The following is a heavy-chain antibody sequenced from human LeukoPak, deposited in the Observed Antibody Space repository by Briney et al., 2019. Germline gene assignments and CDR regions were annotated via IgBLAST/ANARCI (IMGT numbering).Heavy chain of an antibody. V-gene: IGHV3-74*01. CDR1: GFTFSNAW. CDR2: INSDGSST. CDR3: ARGAPAGSIIDY. D-gene: IGHD2-2*01. J-gene: IGHJ4*02. Sequence: GGSLRLSCAASGFTFSNAWMSWVRQAPGKGLVWVSRINSDGSSTSYADSVKGRFTISRDNAKNTLYLQMNSLRAEDTAVYYCARGAPAGSIIDYWGQGTLVTVSS.